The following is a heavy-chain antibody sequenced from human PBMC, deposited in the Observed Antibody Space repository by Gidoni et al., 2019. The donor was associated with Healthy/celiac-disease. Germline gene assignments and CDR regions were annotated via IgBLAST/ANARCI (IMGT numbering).Heavy chain of an antibody. CDR2: ISVSGGST. CDR3: AKDPDIVVPN. V-gene: IGHV3-23*01. J-gene: IGHJ4*02. D-gene: IGHD2-15*01. Sequence: EVQLLESGGGLVQPGGSLRLSCAASGFTVSSYAMSWVRRAPGKGLEWVSAISVSGGSTYYADSVKGRFTISRDNSKNTLYLQMNSLRAEYTAVYYCAKDPDIVVPNWGQGTLVTVSS. CDR1: GFTVSSYA.